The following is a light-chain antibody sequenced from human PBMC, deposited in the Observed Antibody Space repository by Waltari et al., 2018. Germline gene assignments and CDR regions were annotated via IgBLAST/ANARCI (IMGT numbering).Light chain of an antibody. J-gene: IGKJ1*01. CDR1: QGIRSY. CDR2: AGS. CDR3: LQHNSYPWT. Sequence: DIQMTQSPSSLSASVGDTVTIPCRASQGIRSYLNWFQQKPRKAPKLLIHAGSRLGRRVPSRFQGSGSWTEFTLTISSLQPEDFAAYYCLQHNSYPWTFGQGTKVEIK. V-gene: IGKV1-17*01.